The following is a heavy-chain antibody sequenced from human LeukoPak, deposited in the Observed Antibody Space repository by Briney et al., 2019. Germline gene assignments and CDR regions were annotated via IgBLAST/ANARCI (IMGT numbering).Heavy chain of an antibody. D-gene: IGHD3-10*01. CDR2: FDPEDGET. J-gene: IGHJ6*02. Sequence: ASVKVSCKVSGYTLTELSMHWVRQAPGKGLGWMGGFDPEDGETLYAQNFQGRVTMTEDTSTDTAYMELSSLRSDDTAMYYCATDQRGAGLGFRYGSGSFNGLDVWGQGTTVTVSS. CDR1: GYTLTELS. V-gene: IGHV1-24*01. CDR3: ATDQRGAGLGFRYGSGSFNGLDV.